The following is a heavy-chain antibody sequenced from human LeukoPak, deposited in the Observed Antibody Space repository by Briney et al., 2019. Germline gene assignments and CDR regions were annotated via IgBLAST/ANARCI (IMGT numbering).Heavy chain of an antibody. D-gene: IGHD1-1*01. V-gene: IGHV4-59*01. J-gene: IGHJ5*02. CDR2: IYGSGST. CDR1: GGSISSYY. Sequence: PSETLSLTCTVSGGSISSYYWSWIRQPPGQGLQLIGHIYGSGSTNYNPSLKSRVTLSVDTSKNQFSLKLSSVTAADTAVYYCAREGTSGTHLNWFDPWGQGTLVTVSS. CDR3: AREGTSGTHLNWFDP.